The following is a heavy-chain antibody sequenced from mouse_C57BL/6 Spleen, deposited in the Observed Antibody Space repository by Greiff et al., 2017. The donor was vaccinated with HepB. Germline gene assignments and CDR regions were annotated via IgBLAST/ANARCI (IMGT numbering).Heavy chain of an antibody. CDR2: IYPGSGST. D-gene: IGHD1-1*01. Sequence: QVQLQQPGAELVKPGASVKMSCKASGYTFTSYWITWVKQRPGQGLEWIGDIYPGSGSTNYNEKFKSKATLTVDTSSSTAYMQLSSLTSEDSAVYYCARCPVVADYFDYWGQGTTLTVSS. V-gene: IGHV1-55*01. CDR3: ARCPVVADYFDY. J-gene: IGHJ2*01. CDR1: GYTFTSYW.